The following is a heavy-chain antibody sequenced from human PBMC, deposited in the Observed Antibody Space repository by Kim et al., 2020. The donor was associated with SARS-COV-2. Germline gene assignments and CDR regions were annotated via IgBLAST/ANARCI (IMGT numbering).Heavy chain of an antibody. CDR3: ARIGVLRFLEWLARRGLGIDV. J-gene: IGHJ6*02. CDR2: INHSGST. V-gene: IGHV4-34*01. CDR1: GGSFSGYY. Sequence: SETLSLTCAVYGGSFSGYYWSWIRQPPGKGLEWIGEINHSGSTNYNPSLKSRVTISVDTSKNQFSLKLSSVTAADTAVYYCARIGVLRFLEWLARRGLGIDVWGQGTTVTVSS. D-gene: IGHD3-3*01.